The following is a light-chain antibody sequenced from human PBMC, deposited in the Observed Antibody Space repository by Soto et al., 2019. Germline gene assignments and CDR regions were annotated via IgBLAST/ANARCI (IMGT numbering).Light chain of an antibody. CDR1: SSDVGGYNF. Sequence: QSVLTQRASAYVSTGQSIAISCTGTSSDVGGYNFVSWYQQHPGKAPKLIIYEVSKRPSGVPDRFSGSKSGNTASLTVSGLQAEDEADYYCSSYAGSNTYVFGTGTKVTVL. CDR3: SSYAGSNTYV. V-gene: IGLV2-8*01. J-gene: IGLJ1*01. CDR2: EVS.